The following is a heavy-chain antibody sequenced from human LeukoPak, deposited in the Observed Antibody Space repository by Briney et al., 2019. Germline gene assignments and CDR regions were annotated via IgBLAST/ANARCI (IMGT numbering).Heavy chain of an antibody. CDR1: GYTFTSCY. J-gene: IGHJ3*02. Sequence: ASVKVSCKAPGYTFTSCYMHWVRQAPGQGLEWMGIINPSGGSTSYAQKFQGRVTMTRDTSTSTVYMELSSLRSEDTAVYYCARPPIVGATTSAFDIWGQGTMVTVSS. D-gene: IGHD1-26*01. CDR3: ARPPIVGATTSAFDI. V-gene: IGHV1-46*03. CDR2: INPSGGST.